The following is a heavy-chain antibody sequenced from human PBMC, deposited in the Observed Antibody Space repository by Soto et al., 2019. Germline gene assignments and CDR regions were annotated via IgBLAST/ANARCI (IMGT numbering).Heavy chain of an antibody. D-gene: IGHD3-22*01. V-gene: IGHV4-31*03. Sequence: SETLSLTCTVSGVSIRSGGYYWSLIRQHPGKGLEWIGYMYSSGTTYYNPSLKSRVTISGDTSNNQVSLKLSSVTAADTAVYYCASIYDSSGYYYGNNWFDPWGQGTLVTVSS. CDR3: ASIYDSSGYYYGNNWFDP. CDR2: MYSSGTT. J-gene: IGHJ5*02. CDR1: GVSIRSGGYY.